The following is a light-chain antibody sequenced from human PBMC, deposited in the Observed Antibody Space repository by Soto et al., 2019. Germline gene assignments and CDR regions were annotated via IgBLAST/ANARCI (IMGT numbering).Light chain of an antibody. V-gene: IGKV1-39*01. CDR3: QQSYRTPFI. J-gene: IGKJ3*01. CDR2: TAS. Sequence: DIQMTQAPSSLSASVGDRVTITCRARQNINRYLNWYQKKGGKAPKLLIYTASSLQSGVPSRFSGSGSGTHFTLTISSLQREDFATYYCQQSYRTPFIFGPGTKVDTK. CDR1: QNINRY.